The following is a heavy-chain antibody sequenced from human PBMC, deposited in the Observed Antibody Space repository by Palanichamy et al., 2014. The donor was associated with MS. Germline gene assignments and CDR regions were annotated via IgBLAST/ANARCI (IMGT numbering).Heavy chain of an antibody. CDR2: IHGSDGGP. V-gene: IGHV3-23*01. CDR3: APYRSGSLV. J-gene: IGHJ3*01. D-gene: IGHD1-26*01. Sequence: EVHLLGSGGGLVQPGGSLRLSCAASGFTFSIYAMTWVRQAPGKGLEWVSTIHGSDGGPYYADSVKGRFTISRDNSKNTLYLQMNSLRAEDTAVYYCAPYRSGSLVWGQGTMVTVSS. CDR1: GFTFSIYA.